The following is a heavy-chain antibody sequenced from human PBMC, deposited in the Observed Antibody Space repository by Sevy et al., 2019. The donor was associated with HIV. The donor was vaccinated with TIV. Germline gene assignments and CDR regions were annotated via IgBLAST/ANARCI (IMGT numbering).Heavy chain of an antibody. CDR2: MNPNNGNT. Sequence: ASVKVSCETSGYTFSSYDINWVRQAPGQGLEWMGWMNPNNGNTAYAPKFQGRITMTSNTSISTAYIGLSSLGSEDTAVYYCARSLRRFKPVLEGGSYDSWGQGTLLTVSS. J-gene: IGHJ4*02. CDR1: GYTFSSYD. CDR3: ARSLRRFKPVLEGGSYDS. V-gene: IGHV1-8*01. D-gene: IGHD1-26*01.